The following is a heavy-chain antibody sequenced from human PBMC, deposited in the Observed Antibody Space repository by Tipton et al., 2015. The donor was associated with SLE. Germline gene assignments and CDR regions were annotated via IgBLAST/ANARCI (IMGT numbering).Heavy chain of an antibody. Sequence: TLSLTCAVSGGSISSSNWWSWVRQPPGKGLEWIGEIYHSGSTYYNPSLKSRVTISVDTSKNQFSLKLSSVTAADTAVYYCARYITMVRGAFDIWGQGTMVTVSS. J-gene: IGHJ3*02. CDR2: IYHSGST. V-gene: IGHV4-4*02. CDR1: GGSISSSNW. D-gene: IGHD3-10*01. CDR3: ARYITMVRGAFDI.